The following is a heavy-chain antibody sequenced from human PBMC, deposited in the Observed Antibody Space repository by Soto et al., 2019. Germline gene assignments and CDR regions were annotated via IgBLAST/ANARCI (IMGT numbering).Heavy chain of an antibody. CDR3: ARVPHLATMILVAPVL. CDR2: ISSSGSTI. J-gene: IGHJ4*02. D-gene: IGHD3-22*01. V-gene: IGHV3-48*03. Sequence: QTGGSLRLSCAASGFTFSGYEMNWVRQAPGKGLEWVSYISSSGSTIYYADSVKGRFTISRDNAKNSLYLQMNSLRAEDTAVYYCARVPHLATMILVAPVLWGQGTL. CDR1: GFTFSGYE.